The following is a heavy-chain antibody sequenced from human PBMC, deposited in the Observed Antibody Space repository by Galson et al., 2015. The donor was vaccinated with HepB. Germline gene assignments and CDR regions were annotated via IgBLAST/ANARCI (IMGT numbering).Heavy chain of an antibody. D-gene: IGHD4-17*01. Sequence: SLRLSCAASGFTFSSYVMSWVRQAPGKGLEWLSYISSSAIYANYADSVKGRFTISRDNVKNSLFLQMNSLTADDTAVYYCARVAHSDYGDHAHFDSWGQGTLVSVSS. CDR3: ARVAHSDYGDHAHFDS. CDR1: GFTFSSYV. CDR2: ISSSAIYA. V-gene: IGHV3-11*06. J-gene: IGHJ4*02.